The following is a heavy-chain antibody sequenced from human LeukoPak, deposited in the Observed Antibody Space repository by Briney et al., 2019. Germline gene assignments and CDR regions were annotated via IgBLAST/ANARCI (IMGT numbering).Heavy chain of an antibody. Sequence: GGSLRLSCAASGFSFSGYGMSWVRQAPGKGLEWVSVISGRGGSTYYADSVKGRFTISRDNSKNTLYLQMNSLRAEDTAVYYCAKARDLIEPAAFDYWGQGTLVTVSS. V-gene: IGHV3-23*01. D-gene: IGHD2-2*01. CDR3: AKARDLIEPAAFDY. CDR2: ISGRGGST. J-gene: IGHJ4*02. CDR1: GFSFSGYG.